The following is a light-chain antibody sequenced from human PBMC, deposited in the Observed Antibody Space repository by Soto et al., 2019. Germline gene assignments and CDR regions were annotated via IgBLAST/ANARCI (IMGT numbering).Light chain of an antibody. Sequence: QSVLTQPPSVSAAPGQKVTISCSGSSSNIGNNYVSWYQQLPGTAPKLLIYDNNKRPSGIPDRFSGSKSGTSATLGITGLQTGDEVDYYWGTWDSSLSAYVFGTGTKVTVL. CDR2: DNN. CDR3: GTWDSSLSAYV. CDR1: SSNIGNNY. J-gene: IGLJ1*01. V-gene: IGLV1-51*01.